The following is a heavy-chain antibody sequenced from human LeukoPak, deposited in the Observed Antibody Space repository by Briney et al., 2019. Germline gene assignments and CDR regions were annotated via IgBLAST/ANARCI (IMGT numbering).Heavy chain of an antibody. CDR2: TYYRSKWYN. CDR1: GDSVSSNSAA. CDR3: AIHSGGTYYVNFDP. V-gene: IGHV6-1*01. D-gene: IGHD1-26*01. J-gene: IGHJ5*02. Sequence: SQTLSLTCAISGDSVSSNSAAWNWIRQSPSRGLEWLGRTYYRSKWYNDYAVSVKSRITINPDTSKNQFSLKLSSVTAADTAVYYCAIHSGGTYYVNFDPWGQGTLVTVSS.